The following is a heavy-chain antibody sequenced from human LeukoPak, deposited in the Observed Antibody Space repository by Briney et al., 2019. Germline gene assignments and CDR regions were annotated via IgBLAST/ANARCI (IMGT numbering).Heavy chain of an antibody. J-gene: IGHJ2*01. D-gene: IGHD3-3*01. CDR1: GFTVSSNY. Sequence: GGSLRLSCAASGFTVSSNYMSWVRQAPGKGLEWVSVIYSGGSTYYADSVKGRFTISRDNSKNTLYLQMNSLRAEDTAVYYCAKDGGLSGSFGVVIIPGGYFDLWGRGTLVTVSS. CDR3: AKDGGLSGSFGVVIIPGGYFDL. V-gene: IGHV3-66*02. CDR2: IYSGGST.